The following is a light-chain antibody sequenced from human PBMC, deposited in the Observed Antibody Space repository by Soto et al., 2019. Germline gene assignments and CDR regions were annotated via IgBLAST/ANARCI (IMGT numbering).Light chain of an antibody. CDR1: SGHSSYA. Sequence: QAVVTQAPSDSASLGASVKLTCTLSSGHSSYAIAWHQQQPEKGPRYLMKLNSDGSHSKGDGIPDRFSGSSSGAERYLTISSLQSEDEADYYCQTWGTGIYVVFGGGTKLTVL. V-gene: IGLV4-69*01. J-gene: IGLJ2*01. CDR2: LNSDGSH. CDR3: QTWGTGIYVV.